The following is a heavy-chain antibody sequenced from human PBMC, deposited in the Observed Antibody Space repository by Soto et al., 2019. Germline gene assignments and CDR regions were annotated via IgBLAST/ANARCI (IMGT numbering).Heavy chain of an antibody. CDR3: ARDVGKNY. J-gene: IGHJ4*02. D-gene: IGHD3-10*01. V-gene: IGHV4-4*07. CDR1: GASVSSYY. CDR2: IHSSGNL. Sequence: ASETLSLTCTVSGASVSSYYWSWFRQPVGKGLEWVGRIHSSGNLNYNPSLESRVTMSLDTSKNQFSLRLTSVTAADTALYLCARDVGKNYWGQGIRVTVSS.